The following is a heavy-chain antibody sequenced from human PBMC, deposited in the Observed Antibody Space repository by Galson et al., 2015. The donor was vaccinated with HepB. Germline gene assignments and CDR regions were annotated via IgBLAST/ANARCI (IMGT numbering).Heavy chain of an antibody. J-gene: IGHJ5*02. D-gene: IGHD3-22*01. CDR3: ARERNYDSSGYYYVPLWFDP. Sequence: SVKVSCKASGYTFTSYGISWVRQAPGQGLEWMGWISAYNGNTNYAQKLQGRVTMTTDTSTSTAYMELRSLRSDDTAVYYCARERNYDSSGYYYVPLWFDPWGQGTLVTVSS. CDR2: ISAYNGNT. V-gene: IGHV1-18*01. CDR1: GYTFTSYG.